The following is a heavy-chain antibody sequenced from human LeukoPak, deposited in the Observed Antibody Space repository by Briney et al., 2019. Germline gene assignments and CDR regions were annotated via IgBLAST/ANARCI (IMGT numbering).Heavy chain of an antibody. Sequence: SVKVSCKASGGTFSSYAISWVRQAPGQGLEWMGGVIPIFGTANYAQKFQGRVTITADKSTSTAYMELSSLRSEDTAVYYCARGPQGRRGSYYYYYYMDVWGKGTTVTVSS. CDR3: ARGPQGRRGSYYYYYYMDV. J-gene: IGHJ6*03. D-gene: IGHD1-26*01. V-gene: IGHV1-69*06. CDR1: GGTFSSYA. CDR2: VIPIFGTA.